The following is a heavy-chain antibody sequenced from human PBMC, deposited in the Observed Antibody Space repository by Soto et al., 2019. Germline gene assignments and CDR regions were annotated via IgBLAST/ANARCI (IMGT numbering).Heavy chain of an antibody. CDR1: GFTFSSYW. CDR3: ASTRGAYSSSADFDH. D-gene: IGHD6-6*01. V-gene: IGHV3-7*01. CDR2: IKQDGSEK. J-gene: IGHJ4*02. Sequence: PGGSLRLSCAASGFTFSSYWMSWVRQAPGKGLEWVANIKQDGSEKYYVGSVRGRFTISRDNSKNSLYLQMNSLRAEDTAVYYCASTRGAYSSSADFDHWGQGTLVTVSS.